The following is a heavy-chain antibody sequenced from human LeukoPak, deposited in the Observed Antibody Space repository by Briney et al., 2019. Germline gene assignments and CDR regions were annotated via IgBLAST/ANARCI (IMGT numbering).Heavy chain of an antibody. Sequence: SETLSLTCTVSGGSSSSYYWSWIRQPPGKGLEWIGYIYYSGSTNYNPSLKSRVTISVDTSENQFSLKLSSVTAADTAVYYCARRFEVGNDYRYYYGMDVWGQGTTVTVSS. CDR2: IYYSGST. CDR1: GGSSSSYY. CDR3: ARRFEVGNDYRYYYGMDV. D-gene: IGHD4-11*01. J-gene: IGHJ6*02. V-gene: IGHV4-59*08.